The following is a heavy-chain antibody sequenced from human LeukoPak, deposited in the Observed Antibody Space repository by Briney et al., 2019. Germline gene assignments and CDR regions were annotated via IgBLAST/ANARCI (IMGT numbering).Heavy chain of an antibody. J-gene: IGHJ4*02. V-gene: IGHV3-49*04. CDR2: IRSKAYGGTT. D-gene: IGHD2-2*02. Sequence: GGSLRLSCTASGFTFGDYAMSWVRQAPGKGLEWIGFIRSKAYGGTTEYAASVKGRFTISRDDSKSIAYLQMNSLKTEDTAVYYCTRVERYCSSTSCYSLDYWGQGTLVTVSS. CDR3: TRVERYCSSTSCYSLDY. CDR1: GFTFGDYA.